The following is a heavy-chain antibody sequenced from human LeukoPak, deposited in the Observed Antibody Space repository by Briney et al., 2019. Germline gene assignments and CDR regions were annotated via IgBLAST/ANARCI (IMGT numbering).Heavy chain of an antibody. CDR1: GGSISSYY. Sequence: SSDTLSLTCTVSGGSISSYYWSWIRQPPGKGLEWIGEINHSGRTNYNPSLKSRVTISVDTSKNQFSLKLSSVTAADTAVYYCARLPTITFFDYWGQGTLVTVSS. D-gene: IGHD5-12*01. J-gene: IGHJ4*02. CDR2: INHSGRT. CDR3: ARLPTITFFDY. V-gene: IGHV4-34*01.